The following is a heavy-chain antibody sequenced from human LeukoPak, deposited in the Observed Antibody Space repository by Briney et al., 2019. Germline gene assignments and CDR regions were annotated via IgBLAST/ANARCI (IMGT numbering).Heavy chain of an antibody. CDR2: ISNIDSYI. CDR3: ARARATSGSYYLYFDY. CDR1: GFTFSSYS. J-gene: IGHJ4*02. V-gene: IGHV3-21*01. Sequence: GGSLRLSCAASGFTFSSYSMNWVRQAPGKGLEWVSCISNIDSYIYYGDSVKGRFTISRDNARNSLYLQMNSLRAEDTAVYYCARARATSGSYYLYFDYWGQGTLVTVSS. D-gene: IGHD1-26*01.